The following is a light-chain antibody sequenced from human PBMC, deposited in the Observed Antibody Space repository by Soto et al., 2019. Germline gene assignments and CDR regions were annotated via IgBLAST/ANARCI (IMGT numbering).Light chain of an antibody. V-gene: IGLV2-11*01. CDR3: CSYAGSYTFGA. CDR1: SSDVGGYNY. J-gene: IGLJ2*01. Sequence: QSVLTQPRSVSGSPGQSVTISCTGTSSDVGGYNYVSWYQQHPGKAPKLMIYDVSKRPSGVPDRFSGSKSGNTASLTISGLQAEDEADYYCCSYAGSYTFGAFGGGTKVTVL. CDR2: DVS.